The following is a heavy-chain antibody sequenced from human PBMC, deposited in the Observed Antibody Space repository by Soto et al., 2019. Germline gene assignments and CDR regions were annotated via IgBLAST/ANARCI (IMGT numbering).Heavy chain of an antibody. D-gene: IGHD2-21*02. V-gene: IGHV3-33*01. CDR1: GFRFSSYG. CDR2: IWSDGNKK. J-gene: IGHJ4*02. Sequence: QVNLVESGGGAVQPGRSLRLSCVASGFRFSSYGIHWIRQAPGKGLEWVAHIWSDGNKKYFGDPVKDRFNVSRDNSKNTVYLEMTNVRGEDTGVYYCARWSGLLTSSPIDWGRGTQVIVSA. CDR3: ARWSGLLTSSPID.